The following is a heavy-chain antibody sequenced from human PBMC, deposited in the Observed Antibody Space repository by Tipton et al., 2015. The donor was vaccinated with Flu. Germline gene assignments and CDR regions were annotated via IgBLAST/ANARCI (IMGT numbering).Heavy chain of an antibody. CDR3: ARVLNDYGGKGGAFDI. CDR1: GFTFDDYG. D-gene: IGHD4-23*01. J-gene: IGHJ3*02. V-gene: IGHV3-20*04. Sequence: SLRLSCSASGFTFDDYGMSWVRQAPGKGLEWVSGINWNGGSTGYADSVKGRFTISRDNAKNSLYQQMNSLRAEDTALYYCARVLNDYGGKGGAFDIWGQGTMVTVSS. CDR2: INWNGGST.